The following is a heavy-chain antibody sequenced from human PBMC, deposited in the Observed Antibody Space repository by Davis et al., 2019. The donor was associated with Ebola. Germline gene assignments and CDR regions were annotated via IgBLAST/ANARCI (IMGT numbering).Heavy chain of an antibody. D-gene: IGHD4-23*01. Sequence: GESLKISCAASGFTFGSYGMHWVRQAPGKGLEWVAVVWYDGSGDYYAESVKGRFSISRDNSKNILYLQMNSLRVDDTGLYYCAREEQGGNSLGHWGQGTLVTVSS. CDR2: VWYDGSGD. V-gene: IGHV3-33*01. CDR3: AREEQGGNSLGH. CDR1: GFTFGSYG. J-gene: IGHJ4*02.